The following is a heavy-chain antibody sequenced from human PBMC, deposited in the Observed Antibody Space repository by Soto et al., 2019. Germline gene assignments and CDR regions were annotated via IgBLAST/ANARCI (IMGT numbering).Heavy chain of an antibody. Sequence: GGSLRLSCAASGVTFRTFTINWVLQAPGKGLEWVSGIIGGDGDKFYSDSVKGRFTISRDNSKDMLFLQMSSLRVDDTAVYYCAKDRDPDGIWTFDSWGQGTLVTVSS. CDR1: GVTFRTFT. J-gene: IGHJ5*01. D-gene: IGHD3-9*01. CDR2: IIGGDGDK. CDR3: AKDRDPDGIWTFDS. V-gene: IGHV3-23*01.